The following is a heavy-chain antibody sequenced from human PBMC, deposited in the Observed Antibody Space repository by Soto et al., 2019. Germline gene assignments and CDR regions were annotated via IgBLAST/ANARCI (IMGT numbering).Heavy chain of an antibody. D-gene: IGHD6-19*01. J-gene: IGHJ4*02. CDR3: ARKYGIPVAGTFDY. V-gene: IGHV4-28*01. CDR2: IYNSGST. CDR1: GYSVSDSNW. Sequence: SETLSLTCAVSGYSVSDSNWWGWIRRPPGKGLEWMGHIYNSGSTYYKSSLKGRVTMSVDTSKNQFSLRLYSVTAVDTAVYYCARKYGIPVAGTFDYWGQGILVTVSS.